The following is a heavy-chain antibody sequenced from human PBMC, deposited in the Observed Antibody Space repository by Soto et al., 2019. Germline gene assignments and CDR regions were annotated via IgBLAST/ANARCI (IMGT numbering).Heavy chain of an antibody. D-gene: IGHD4-17*01. J-gene: IGHJ4*02. CDR3: TTDGKTTVTTLFDY. Sequence: GGSLRLSCAASGFTFSNARMNWVRQAPGKGLEWVGRIKSKTDGGTTDYAAPVKGRFTISRDDSKNTLYLQMNSLKTEDTAVYYCTTDGKTTVTTLFDYWGQGTLVTVSS. CDR1: GFTFSNAR. CDR2: IKSKTDGGTT. V-gene: IGHV3-15*07.